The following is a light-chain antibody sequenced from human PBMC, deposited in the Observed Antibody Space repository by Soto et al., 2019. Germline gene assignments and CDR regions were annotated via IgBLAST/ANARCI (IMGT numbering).Light chain of an antibody. J-gene: IGKJ1*01. V-gene: IGKV1-5*01. CDR2: GAS. Sequence: DILLTQSPSTLSASVGDRVIITCLASQMISGWFAWYQQKPGQAPKLLISGASTLESGVPARFSGSGSGTEFTLSISSLEPDDLVAFYCQQYGSNPATFGQGTKVDIK. CDR3: QQYGSNPAT. CDR1: QMISGW.